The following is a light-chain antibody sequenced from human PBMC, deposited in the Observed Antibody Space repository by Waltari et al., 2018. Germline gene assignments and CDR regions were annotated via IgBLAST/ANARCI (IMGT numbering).Light chain of an antibody. CDR2: CTS. CDR3: QQANSYPLT. CDR1: QDIRSW. Sequence: TSRASQDIRSWIASYKQKSGKAPNRLSYCTSSLQTGVPSRFSRSGSGTELPLTISSLQPEDFATYYCQQANSYPLTFGPGTKGDCK. J-gene: IGKJ3*01. V-gene: IGKV1-12*01.